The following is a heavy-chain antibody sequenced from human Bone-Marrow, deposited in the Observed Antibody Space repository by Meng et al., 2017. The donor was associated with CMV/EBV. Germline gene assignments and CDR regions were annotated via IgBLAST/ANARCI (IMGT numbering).Heavy chain of an antibody. CDR3: ARDDRMITFGGVIVRLDY. CDR1: FSSYA. V-gene: IGHV1-69*01. Sequence: FSSYAMSWVRQAPGQGLEWMEGIIPIFGTANYAQKFQSRVTITADESTSTAYMELSSLRSEDTAVYYCARDDRMITFGGVIVRLDYWGQGTLVTVSS. D-gene: IGHD3-16*02. CDR2: IIPIFGTA. J-gene: IGHJ4*02.